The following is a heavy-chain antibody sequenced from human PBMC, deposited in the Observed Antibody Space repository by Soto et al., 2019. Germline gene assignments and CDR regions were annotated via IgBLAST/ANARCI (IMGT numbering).Heavy chain of an antibody. V-gene: IGHV3-48*01. J-gene: IGHJ4*02. CDR2: ISSSGAFT. CDR1: GFIFRSYS. Sequence: GGSLRLSCAASGFIFRSYSLNWVRQTPGRGLEWLSYISSSGAFTYYADSVKGRFAISRDNAQDSLYLQMNNLRVEDTGVYYCARDMYSTNRWPSDYWGQGTLVTVSS. CDR3: ARDMYSTNRWPSDY. D-gene: IGHD1-26*01.